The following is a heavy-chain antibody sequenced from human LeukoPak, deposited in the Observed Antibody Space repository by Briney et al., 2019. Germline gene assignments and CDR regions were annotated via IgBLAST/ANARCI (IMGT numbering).Heavy chain of an antibody. Sequence: GGSLRLSCAASGFTFSSYAMSWVRQAPGKGLEWVSAISGSGGSTYYADSVKGRFTISRDNSKNTPYLQMNSLRAEDTAVYYCAKGGIDEAYYDFWSGYYSDYWGQGTLVTVSS. J-gene: IGHJ4*02. D-gene: IGHD3-3*01. V-gene: IGHV3-23*01. CDR2: ISGSGGST. CDR1: GFTFSSYA. CDR3: AKGGIDEAYYDFWSGYYSDY.